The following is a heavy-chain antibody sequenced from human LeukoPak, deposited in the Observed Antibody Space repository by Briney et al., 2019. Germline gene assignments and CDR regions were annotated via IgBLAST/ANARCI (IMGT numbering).Heavy chain of an antibody. Sequence: GGSLRLSCAASGFTYSNYNMHWVRQAPGKGLEWVALISYDGNNRYYLDSVKGRVTISRDNSKNTLYLQMNSLRAEDTAVYYCARDLRGITIVTEDYFDYWGQGTLVTVSS. CDR2: ISYDGNNR. CDR1: GFTYSNYN. D-gene: IGHD3-10*01. V-gene: IGHV3-30*03. CDR3: ARDLRGITIVTEDYFDY. J-gene: IGHJ4*02.